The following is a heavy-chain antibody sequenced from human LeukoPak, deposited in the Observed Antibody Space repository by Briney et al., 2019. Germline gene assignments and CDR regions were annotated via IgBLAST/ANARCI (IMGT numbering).Heavy chain of an antibody. J-gene: IGHJ4*02. CDR1: GFTFRTYA. Sequence: PGGSLRLSCTGSGFTFRTYAFSWVRQAPGKGLEWVSATGSNGVTYYADSVKGRFTISRDNSKNALYLQMNGLRADDTAVYYCGIRDTSDYYVFWGLGTLVTVSS. CDR3: GIRDTSDYYVF. V-gene: IGHV3-23*01. CDR2: TGSNGVT. D-gene: IGHD3-22*01.